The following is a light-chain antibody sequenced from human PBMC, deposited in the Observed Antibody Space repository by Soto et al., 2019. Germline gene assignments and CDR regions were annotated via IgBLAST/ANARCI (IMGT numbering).Light chain of an antibody. Sequence: QSALTQPASVSGSPGQSITISCTGATTDVDGYDYVSWYQQHPGQAPKLMIYDVNNRPSGVSYRFSGSKSGDTASLTISGLQAEDDADYYCSSYTSSAPVYVFGPGTKVTVL. J-gene: IGLJ1*01. V-gene: IGLV2-14*03. CDR2: DVN. CDR1: TTDVDGYDY. CDR3: SSYTSSAPVYV.